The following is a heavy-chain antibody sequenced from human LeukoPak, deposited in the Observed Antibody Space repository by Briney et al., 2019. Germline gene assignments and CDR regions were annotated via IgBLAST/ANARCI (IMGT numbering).Heavy chain of an antibody. D-gene: IGHD2-2*01. CDR1: GFTFSSYG. V-gene: IGHV3-30*02. CDR2: IRYDGSNK. J-gene: IGHJ4*02. CDR3: AKDSGFYCSSTSCSDPDY. Sequence: PGGSLRLSCAASGFTFSSYGMHWVRQAPGKGLEWVAFIRYDGSNKYYADSVKGRFTISRDNSKNTLYLQMNSLRAEDTAVYYCAKDSGFYCSSTSCSDPDYWGQGTLVTVSS.